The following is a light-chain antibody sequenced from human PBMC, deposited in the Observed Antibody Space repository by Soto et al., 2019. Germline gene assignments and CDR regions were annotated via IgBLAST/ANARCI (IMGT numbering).Light chain of an antibody. CDR1: QSLSSSY. J-gene: IGKJ1*01. V-gene: IGKV3-20*01. CDR2: GAS. Sequence: IVLTQSPGTLSLSPGERATLSCRASQSLSSSYLAWYLQKPGQAPRLLIYGASGRATDIPDRFSGSGSGTDFALTISRLEPEDFAVYYCQQYGSSPQTFGQGTKV. CDR3: QQYGSSPQT.